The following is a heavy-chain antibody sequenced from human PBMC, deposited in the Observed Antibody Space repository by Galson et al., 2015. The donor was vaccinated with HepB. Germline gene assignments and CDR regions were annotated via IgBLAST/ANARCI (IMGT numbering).Heavy chain of an antibody. CDR3: AHSEGGCSGGSCYYYYYGMDV. D-gene: IGHD2-15*01. J-gene: IGHJ6*02. Sequence: PALVKPTQTLTLTCTFSGFSLSTSGVGVGWIRQPPGKALEWLALIYWDDDQRYSPSLKSRLTITKDTSKNQVFLTMTNMDPVDTATYYCAHSEGGCSGGSCYYYYYGMDVWGHGTTVTVSS. V-gene: IGHV2-5*02. CDR2: IYWDDDQ. CDR1: GFSLSTSGVG.